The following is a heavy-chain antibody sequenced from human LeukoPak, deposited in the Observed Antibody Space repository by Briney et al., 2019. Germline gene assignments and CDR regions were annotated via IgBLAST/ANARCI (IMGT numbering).Heavy chain of an antibody. CDR1: GFTFSSYG. V-gene: IGHV3-30*19. J-gene: IGHJ4*02. D-gene: IGHD3-3*01. Sequence: GRSLRLSCAASGFTFSSYGMHWVRQAPGKGLEWVAVIWYDGSNKYYADSVKGRFTISRDNSKNTLYLQMNSLRAEDTAVYYCAREASGYYDFWSGYYPPDYWGQGTLVTVSS. CDR2: IWYDGSNK. CDR3: AREASGYYDFWSGYYPPDY.